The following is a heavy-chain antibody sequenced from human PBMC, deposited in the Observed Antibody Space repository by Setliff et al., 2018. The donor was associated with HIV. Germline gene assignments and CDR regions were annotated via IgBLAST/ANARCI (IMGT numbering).Heavy chain of an antibody. D-gene: IGHD5-12*01. CDR2: SYHSGSP. J-gene: IGHJ6*02. CDR1: RGSLSSGCYY. CDR3: AREGVGYNPFYYYGMDV. V-gene: IGHV4-31*03. Sequence: SETLSLTCSVFRGSLSSGCYYWSWIRQHPGKGLEWIGYSYHSGSPSYNPSLKSRTTISVDTSKNEFSLKLSSVTAADTAVYFCAREGVGYNPFYYYGMDVWGQGTTVTVSS.